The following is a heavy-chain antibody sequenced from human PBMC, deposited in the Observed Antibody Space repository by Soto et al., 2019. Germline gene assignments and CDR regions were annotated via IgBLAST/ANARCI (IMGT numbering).Heavy chain of an antibody. CDR1: GGSISSYY. Sequence: WETLSLTCAVSGGSISSYYWSWIRQPPGKGLEWIGYIYYSGSTNYNPSLKSRVTISVDTSKNQFSLKLSSVTAADTAVYYCARDGSARHYDFWSGYYTSSRYYYYGMDVWGQGTTVTVSS. J-gene: IGHJ6*02. CDR2: IYYSGST. CDR3: ARDGSARHYDFWSGYYTSSRYYYYGMDV. D-gene: IGHD3-3*01. V-gene: IGHV4-59*01.